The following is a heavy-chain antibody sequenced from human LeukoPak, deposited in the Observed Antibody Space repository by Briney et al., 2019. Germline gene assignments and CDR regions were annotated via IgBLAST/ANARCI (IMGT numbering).Heavy chain of an antibody. J-gene: IGHJ6*04. CDR2: INAGNGNT. Sequence: ASVKVSCKASGYTFTSYAMHWVRQAPGQRLEWTGWINAGNGNTKYSQKFQGRVTITRDTSASTAYMELSSLRSEDTAVYYCARDWGPLGYCSGGSCYYYYYGMDVWGKGTTVTVSS. CDR1: GYTFTSYA. V-gene: IGHV1-3*01. CDR3: ARDWGPLGYCSGGSCYYYYYGMDV. D-gene: IGHD2-15*01.